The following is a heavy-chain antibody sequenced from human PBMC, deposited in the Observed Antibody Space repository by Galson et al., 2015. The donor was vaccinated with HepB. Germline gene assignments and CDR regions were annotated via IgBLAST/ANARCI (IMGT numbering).Heavy chain of an antibody. D-gene: IGHD5-12*01. J-gene: IGHJ6*02. CDR2: FDPEDGET. CDR1: GYTLTELS. CDR3: ATGTRRYSGYDRLYYYYGMDV. Sequence: SVKVSCKVSGYTLTELSMHWVRQAPGKGLEWMGGFDPEDGETIYAQKFQGRVTMTEDTSTDTAYMELSSLRSEDTAVYYCATGTRRYSGYDRLYYYYGMDVWGQGTTVTVSS. V-gene: IGHV1-24*01.